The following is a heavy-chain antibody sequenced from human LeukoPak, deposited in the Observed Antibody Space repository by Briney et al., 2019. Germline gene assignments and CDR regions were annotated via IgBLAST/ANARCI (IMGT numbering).Heavy chain of an antibody. V-gene: IGHV3-30*04. CDR2: TSYDGSKI. CDR1: GFNFNVYA. Sequence: PGRSLRLSCEASGFNFNVYAMHWVRQAPGKGLEWVTATSYDGSKICYSDSVQGRFTISRDNSKNTLYLQMNSLTTDDTAVYYCARGKMRTLALAEYLQDWGQGTLVTVSS. J-gene: IGHJ1*01. CDR3: ARGKMRTLALAEYLQD.